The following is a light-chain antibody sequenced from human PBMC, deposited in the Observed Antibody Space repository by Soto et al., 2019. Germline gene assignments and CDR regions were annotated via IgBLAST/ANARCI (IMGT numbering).Light chain of an antibody. CDR3: QKYNSVPWT. V-gene: IGKV1-27*01. Sequence: DIQMTQSPSSLSASVGDRVTITCRASQAISNYLAWYQQKPGKIPKLLIFASSTLQSGVPSRFSGSRSGTDFTLTISSLQPEDVATYYCQKYNSVPWTFGQGTEVEIK. CDR1: QAISNY. CDR2: ASS. J-gene: IGKJ1*01.